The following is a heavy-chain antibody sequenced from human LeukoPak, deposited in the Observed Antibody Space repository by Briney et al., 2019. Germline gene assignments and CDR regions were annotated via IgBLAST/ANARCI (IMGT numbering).Heavy chain of an antibody. CDR3: AKVPAYYYDSSGYYHFDY. CDR2: ISGSGGST. D-gene: IGHD3-22*01. CDR1: GFTFSSYA. J-gene: IGHJ4*02. Sequence: GGSLRLSCAASGFTFSSYAMSWVRQAPGKGLEWVSAISGSGGSTYYADSVKGRFTISRDNSKNTLYLQMNSLRAEDTAVYYCAKVPAYYYDSSGYYHFDYWGQGTLVTVSS. V-gene: IGHV3-23*01.